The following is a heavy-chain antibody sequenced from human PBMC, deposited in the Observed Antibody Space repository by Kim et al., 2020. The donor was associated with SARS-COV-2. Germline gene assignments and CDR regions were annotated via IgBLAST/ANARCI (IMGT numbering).Heavy chain of an antibody. Sequence: ASVKVSCKASGYTFTSYGISWVRQAPGQGLEWMGWISAYNGNTNYAQKLQGRVTMTTDTSTSTAYMELRSLRSDDTAVYYCAREATINKDDELDAFDIWGQGTMVTVSS. CDR3: AREATINKDDELDAFDI. D-gene: IGHD5-12*01. J-gene: IGHJ3*02. V-gene: IGHV1-18*04. CDR2: ISAYNGNT. CDR1: GYTFTSYG.